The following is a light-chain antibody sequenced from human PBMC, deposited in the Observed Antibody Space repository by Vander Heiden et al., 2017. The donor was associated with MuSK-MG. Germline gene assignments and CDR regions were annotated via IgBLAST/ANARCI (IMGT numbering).Light chain of an antibody. V-gene: IGLV3-1*01. CDR1: KLGNKY. Sequence: SYELTQPLSVSVSPGQTATIACSGDKLGNKYASWFQQKAGPSPVLITFQKDKRPSGIPERFSGSNSGNTATLTIGGAQPMDEADYDCQAWDSSAAVFGGGNKVTVL. CDR3: QAWDSSAAV. J-gene: IGLJ2*01. CDR2: QKD.